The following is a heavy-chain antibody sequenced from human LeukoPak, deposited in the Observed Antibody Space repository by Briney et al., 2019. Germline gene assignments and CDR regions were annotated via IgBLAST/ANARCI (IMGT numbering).Heavy chain of an antibody. V-gene: IGHV3-23*01. D-gene: IGHD7-27*01. Sequence: GGSLRLPCAASGFTFSSYDMSWSRQAPGKGLEWVSEISGSDESTKYVDSVKGRFTISRDNSKNTLYLLLNSLRVDDTAVYYCANRRLGRGAFDIWGQGTMVTVSS. CDR2: ISGSDEST. CDR3: ANRRLGRGAFDI. J-gene: IGHJ3*02. CDR1: GFTFSSYD.